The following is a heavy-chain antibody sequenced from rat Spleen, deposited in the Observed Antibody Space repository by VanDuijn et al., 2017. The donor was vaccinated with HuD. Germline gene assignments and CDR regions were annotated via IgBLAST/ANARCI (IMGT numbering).Heavy chain of an antibody. J-gene: IGHJ3*01. D-gene: IGHD1-9*01. CDR2: ISYDGSST. V-gene: IGHV5-29*01. CDR1: GFTFSDYY. Sequence: EVQLVESAGGLVQPGRSLKLSCAASGFTFSDYYMAWVRQAPTKGLEWVATISYDGSSTYYRDSVKGRFTISRDNAKSTLYLQMGSLRSEDTATYYCVNTYYGYWFGYWGQGTLVTVSS. CDR3: VNTYYGYWFGY.